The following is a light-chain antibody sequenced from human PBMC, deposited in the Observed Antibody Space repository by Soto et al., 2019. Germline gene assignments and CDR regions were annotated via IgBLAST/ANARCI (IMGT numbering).Light chain of an antibody. Sequence: ETVLTQSPGTLSLSPGERATLFCRAGQSVSSSHLAWYQQKPGQAPRLLIYGASNRATAVPDRFSGSGSGTEFTLTISRLETEDFEMYYCQHYDGSPLTFVGGTKVETK. V-gene: IGKV3-20*01. J-gene: IGKJ4*01. CDR3: QHYDGSPLT. CDR2: GAS. CDR1: QSVSSSH.